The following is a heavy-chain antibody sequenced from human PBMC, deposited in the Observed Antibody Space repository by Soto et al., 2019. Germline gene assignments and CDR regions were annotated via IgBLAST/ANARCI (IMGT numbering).Heavy chain of an antibody. V-gene: IGHV4-34*01. Sequence: SETLSLTCTVSGGSIISYYWSFSRQPPGKGLEWIGEINHSGSTNYNPSLKSRVTISVDTSKNQFSLKLSSVTAADTAVYYCARLVREDYYYYGMDVWGQGTTVTVSS. CDR3: ARLVREDYYYYGMDV. D-gene: IGHD3-10*01. J-gene: IGHJ6*02. CDR2: INHSGST. CDR1: GGSIISYY.